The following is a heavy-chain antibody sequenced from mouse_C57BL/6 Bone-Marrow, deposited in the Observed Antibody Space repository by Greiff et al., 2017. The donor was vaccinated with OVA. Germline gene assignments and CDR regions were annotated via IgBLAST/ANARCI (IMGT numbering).Heavy chain of an antibody. CDR1: GYTFTSYG. CDR2: IYPRSGNT. D-gene: IGHD2-3*01. CDR3: EGYDGYYLFAY. V-gene: IGHV1-81*01. Sequence: QVQLQQSGAELARPGASVKLSCKASGYTFTSYGISWVKQRTGQGLEWIGAIYPRSGNTYYNEKFKGKATLTADKSSSTAYMELRSLTSEDSAVYFCEGYDGYYLFAYGGQGTLVTVSA. J-gene: IGHJ3*01.